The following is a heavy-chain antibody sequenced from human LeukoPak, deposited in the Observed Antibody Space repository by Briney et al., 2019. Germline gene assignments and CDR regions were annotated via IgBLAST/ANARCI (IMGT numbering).Heavy chain of an antibody. CDR1: GFTFSSSA. Sequence: AGGSLRLSCAASGFTFSSSAMHWVRQAPGKGLEWVAVISYDGSNKYYADSVEGRFTISRDNSKNTLYLQMNSLRAEDTAVYYCARDLGVDYWGQGTLVTVSS. CDR3: ARDLGVDY. V-gene: IGHV3-30*01. CDR2: ISYDGSNK. D-gene: IGHD3-16*01. J-gene: IGHJ4*02.